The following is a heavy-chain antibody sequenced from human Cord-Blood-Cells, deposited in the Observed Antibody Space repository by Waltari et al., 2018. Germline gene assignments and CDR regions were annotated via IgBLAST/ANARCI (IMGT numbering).Heavy chain of an antibody. CDR3: ARASGSWVTGYFDL. J-gene: IGHJ2*01. Sequence: EVQLVESGGGLIQPGGSLRLSCAASGFTVSSNYMRLVCLAPGKGLEWFSVIYSGVSTYYADSVKGRFTISRDNSKIALYLQMNSLRAEDTAVYYCARASGSWVTGYFDLWGRGTLVTVSS. V-gene: IGHV3-53*01. D-gene: IGHD2-21*02. CDR2: IYSGVST. CDR1: GFTVSSNY.